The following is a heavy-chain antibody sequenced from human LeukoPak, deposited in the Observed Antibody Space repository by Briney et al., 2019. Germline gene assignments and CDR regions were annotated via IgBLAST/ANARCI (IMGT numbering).Heavy chain of an antibody. CDR2: IYSGGST. CDR3: ARDRSIAVAGYYYYYGMDV. Sequence: PGGSLRLSCAASGFTVSSNYMSWVRQAPGKGPEWVSVIYSGGSTYYADSVKGRFTISRDNSKNTLYLQMNSLRAEDTAVYYCARDRSIAVAGYYYYYGMDVWGQGTTVTVSS. J-gene: IGHJ6*02. V-gene: IGHV3-53*01. CDR1: GFTVSSNY. D-gene: IGHD6-19*01.